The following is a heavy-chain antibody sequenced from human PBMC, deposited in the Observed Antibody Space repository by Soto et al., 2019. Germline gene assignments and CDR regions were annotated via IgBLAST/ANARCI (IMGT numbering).Heavy chain of an antibody. Sequence: QVQLQESGPGLLKPSETLSLTCTASGVSISGYFWSWIRQPPGKGLEWIGYIYDGGSTNYKPSLMNRFTISVDTCKTQFSLKLSSVIAAETAVYYCARGESGSQFPDYYCGMDVWGQGTTVTVSS. CDR3: ARGESGSQFPDYYCGMDV. D-gene: IGHD1-26*01. V-gene: IGHV4-59*01. CDR2: IYDGGST. CDR1: GVSISGYF. J-gene: IGHJ6*02.